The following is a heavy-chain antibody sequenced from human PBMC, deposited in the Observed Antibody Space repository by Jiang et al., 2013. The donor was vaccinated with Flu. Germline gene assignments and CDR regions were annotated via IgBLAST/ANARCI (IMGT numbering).Heavy chain of an antibody. J-gene: IGHJ6*02. Sequence: SGAEVKKPGSSVKVSCKASGGTFSSYAISWVRQAPGQGLEWMGGIIPIFGTANYAQKFQGRVTITADKSTSTAYMELSSLRSEDTAVYYCALYTERGMAGPYYYYGMDVWGQGTTGHRL. CDR1: GGTFSSYA. D-gene: IGHD5-24*01. V-gene: IGHV1-69*06. CDR2: IIPIFGTA. CDR3: ALYTERGMAGPYYYYGMDV.